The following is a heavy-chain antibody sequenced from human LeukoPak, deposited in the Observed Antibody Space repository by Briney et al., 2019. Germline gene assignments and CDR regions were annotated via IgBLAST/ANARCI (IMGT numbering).Heavy chain of an antibody. CDR3: ASGVHSTSWIVH. CDR2: VYIDGRSL. V-gene: IGHV3-74*01. CDR1: GFTVSSIW. D-gene: IGHD6-13*01. Sequence: GGSLRLSCGASGFTVSSIWVHWVRGARGKGLVWVSRVYIDGRSLSYADSVKGRFTISRNNAKNTLYLQMNSLRAEDTAVYFCASGVHSTSWIVHWGQGTLVTVSS. J-gene: IGHJ4*02.